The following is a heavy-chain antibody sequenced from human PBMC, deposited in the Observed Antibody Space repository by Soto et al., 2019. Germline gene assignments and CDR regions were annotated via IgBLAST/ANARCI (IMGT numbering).Heavy chain of an antibody. V-gene: IGHV4-39*01. CDR3: AKPRVGSCYSFPCFDC. J-gene: IGHJ4*02. D-gene: IGHD2-15*01. Sequence: QLQESGPGLVKTSETLSLSCSVSGGSISSGNYYWAWIRQPPGKGLEWIGSFHNSGSTYDSPSRRNGDSISGHTPKTQCSVRGTSGTAAYTAVYYWAKPRVGSCYSFPCFDCWGQGTLVTVSS. CDR2: FHNSGST. CDR1: GGSISSGNYY.